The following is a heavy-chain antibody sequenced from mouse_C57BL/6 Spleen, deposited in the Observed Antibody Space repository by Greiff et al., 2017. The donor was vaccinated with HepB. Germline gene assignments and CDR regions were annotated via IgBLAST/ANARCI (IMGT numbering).Heavy chain of an antibody. J-gene: IGHJ1*03. CDR2: ISGGGGNT. V-gene: IGHV5-9*01. Sequence: EVQWVESGGGLVKPGGSLKLSCAASGFTFSSYTMSWVRQTPEKRLEWVATISGGGGNTYYPDSVKGRFTISRDNAKNTLYLQMSSLRSEDTALYYCARPYDSSWYFDVWGTGTTVTVSS. CDR1: GFTFSSYT. CDR3: ARPYDSSWYFDV. D-gene: IGHD2-4*01.